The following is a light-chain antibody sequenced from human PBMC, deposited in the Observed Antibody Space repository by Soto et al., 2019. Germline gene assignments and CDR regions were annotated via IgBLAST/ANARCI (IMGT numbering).Light chain of an antibody. J-gene: IGKJ1*01. Sequence: EIGLTQSPGTLSLTPRERATLSCRASERIYSAYLGWYQQKPGQAPRLLIYGTSSRATGIPDRFSGSGSGTDFTLTISRLEPEDFAVYYCQQYGSSPRTFGQGAKVDNK. CDR2: GTS. V-gene: IGKV3-20*01. CDR3: QQYGSSPRT. CDR1: ERIYSAY.